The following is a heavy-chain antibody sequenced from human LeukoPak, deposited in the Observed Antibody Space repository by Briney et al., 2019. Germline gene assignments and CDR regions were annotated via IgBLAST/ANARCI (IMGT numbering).Heavy chain of an antibody. Sequence: GGSLRLSCEVSGFTFDDYAMSWVRQAPGKGLEWVSGINWNGGSTGYADSVKGRFTISRDNAKNSLYLQMNSLGAEDTAVYYCAELGITMIGGVWGKGTTVTISS. D-gene: IGHD3-10*02. CDR1: GFTFDDYA. CDR2: INWNGGST. CDR3: AELGITMIGGV. J-gene: IGHJ6*04. V-gene: IGHV3-20*04.